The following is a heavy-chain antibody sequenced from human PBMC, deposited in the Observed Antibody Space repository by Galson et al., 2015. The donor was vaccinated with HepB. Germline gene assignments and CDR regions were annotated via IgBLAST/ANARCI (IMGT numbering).Heavy chain of an antibody. V-gene: IGHV4-34*01. CDR2: INHSGGT. CDR3: ARGFPRDRYYDSSVYYLN. CDR1: GGSFSGYY. J-gene: IGHJ4*02. D-gene: IGHD3-22*01. Sequence: TLSLTCAVYGGSFSGYYWSWIRQPPGQGLEWIGEINHSGGTNYNQSLKSRVTMSVDTSKNQISLRLSSVTAADTAVYYCARGFPRDRYYDSSVYYLNWGQGTLVTVSS.